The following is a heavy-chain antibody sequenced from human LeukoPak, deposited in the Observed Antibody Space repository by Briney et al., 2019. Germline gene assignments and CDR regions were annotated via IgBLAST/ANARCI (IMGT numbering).Heavy chain of an antibody. D-gene: IGHD2-2*01. J-gene: IGHJ6*04. Sequence: PSQTLSLTCTVSGGSISSGGYYWSWIRQHPGKGLEWIGYIYYSGSTNYNPSLKSRVTISVDKSKNQFSLKLSSVTAADTAVYYCARDRHIVVVPAAMFLPHYGMDVWGKGTTVTVSS. V-gene: IGHV4-31*03. CDR2: IYYSGST. CDR3: ARDRHIVVVPAAMFLPHYGMDV. CDR1: GGSISSGGYY.